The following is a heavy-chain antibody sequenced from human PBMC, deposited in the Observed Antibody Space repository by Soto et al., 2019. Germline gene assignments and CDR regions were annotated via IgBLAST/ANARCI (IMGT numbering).Heavy chain of an antibody. CDR1: GGSFSGYY. V-gene: IGHV4-34*01. Sequence: QVQLQQWGAGLLKPSETLSLTCAVYGGSFSGYYWNWIRQPPGKGLEWIGEINHSGSTNYNPSLKRRVTLSVDTSKHQFSLKLSSVTAADTAVYYCARGWGRIFDYWGQGTLVTVSS. CDR3: ARGWGRIFDY. J-gene: IGHJ4*02. D-gene: IGHD7-27*01. CDR2: INHSGST.